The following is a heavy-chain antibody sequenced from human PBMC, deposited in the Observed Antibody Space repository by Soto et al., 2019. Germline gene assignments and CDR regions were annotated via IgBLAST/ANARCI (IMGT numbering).Heavy chain of an antibody. V-gene: IGHV4-59*08. J-gene: IGHJ4*02. CDR2: IYYRGST. CDR3: AIIAVAGFTFDY. CDR1: GGSISSYY. Sequence: QVQLQESGPGLVKPSETLSLTCTVSGGSISSYYWSWIRQPPGKGLEWSGYIYYRGSTNYNPSLRTRVTISVDTSKNQFSLKLSSVTAADTAVYYCAIIAVAGFTFDYWGLGALVTVSS. D-gene: IGHD6-19*01.